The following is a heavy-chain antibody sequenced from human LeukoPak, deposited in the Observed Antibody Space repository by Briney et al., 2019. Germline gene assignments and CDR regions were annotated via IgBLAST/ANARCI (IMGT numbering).Heavy chain of an antibody. CDR1: GYTFTGYY. V-gene: IGHV1-2*02. Sequence: ASAKVSCKASGYTFTGYYMHWVRQAPGQGLEWMGWINPNSGGTNYAQKFQGRVTMTRDTSISTAYMELGRLRSDDTAVYYCARDPSAGYCSGGSCSAYYYGMDVWGQGTTVTVSS. D-gene: IGHD2-15*01. CDR2: INPNSGGT. J-gene: IGHJ6*02. CDR3: ARDPSAGYCSGGSCSAYYYGMDV.